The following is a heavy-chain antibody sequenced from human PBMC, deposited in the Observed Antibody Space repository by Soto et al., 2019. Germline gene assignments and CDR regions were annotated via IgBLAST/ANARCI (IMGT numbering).Heavy chain of an antibody. CDR3: ANSMVRGPLEY. CDR2: ISYDGSNK. D-gene: IGHD3-10*01. CDR1: GFTFSSYG. V-gene: IGHV3-30*18. J-gene: IGHJ4*02. Sequence: GGSLRLSCAASGFTFSSYGMHWVRQAPGKGLEWVAVISYDGSNKYYADSVKGRFTISRDNSKNTLYLQMNSLRAEDTAVYYCANSMVRGPLEYWGQGTLVTVSS.